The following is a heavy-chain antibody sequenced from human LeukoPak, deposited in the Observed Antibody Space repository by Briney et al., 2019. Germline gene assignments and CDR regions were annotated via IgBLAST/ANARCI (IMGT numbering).Heavy chain of an antibody. V-gene: IGHV3-21*01. CDR3: ARDEVARLPLDY. J-gene: IGHJ4*02. CDR2: ISSSSSYI. D-gene: IGHD6-25*01. CDR1: GFTFSSYS. Sequence: GGSLRLSCAASGFTFSSYSMSWVRQAPGKGLEWVSSISSSSSYIYYADSVKGRFTISRDNAKNSLYLQMNSLRAEDTAVYYCARDEVARLPLDYWGQGTLVTVSS.